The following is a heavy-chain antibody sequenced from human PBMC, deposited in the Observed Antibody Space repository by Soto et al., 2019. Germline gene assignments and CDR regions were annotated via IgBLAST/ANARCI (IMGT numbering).Heavy chain of an antibody. CDR2: IHYSGSS. Sequence: QVQLQESGPGLVKPSQSLSLTCTVSGGSISSGNYCWSWIRQPPGKGLEWIGFIHYSGSSYYNPSLKSRVTRSVDTSKNQFSLKLDSVTAADTAVYYWARDLDTATYFDYWGHGTLVTVSS. CDR1: GGSISSGNYC. J-gene: IGHJ4*01. CDR3: ARDLDTATYFDY. D-gene: IGHD5-18*01. V-gene: IGHV4-30-4*01.